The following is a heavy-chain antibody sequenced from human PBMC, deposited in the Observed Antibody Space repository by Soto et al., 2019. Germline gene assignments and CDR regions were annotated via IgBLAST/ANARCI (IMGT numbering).Heavy chain of an antibody. CDR1: GYTFTTYG. D-gene: IGHD2-2*01. V-gene: IGHV1-18*04. CDR2: ISPYNGTT. CDR3: ARDGERDTGVYFYSSLLRMDS. Sequence: ASVKVSCKASGYTFTTYGISWVRQAPGQGLEWMGWISPYNGTTKYAEKFQGEMTMTTDTATSTDYMDLRRLRSDDTAVYYCARDGERDTGVYFYSSLLRMDSWGQGTRVTVSS. J-gene: IGHJ6*02.